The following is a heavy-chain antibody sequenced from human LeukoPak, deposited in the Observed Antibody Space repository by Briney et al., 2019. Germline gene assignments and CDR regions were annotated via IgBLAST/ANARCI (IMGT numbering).Heavy chain of an antibody. V-gene: IGHV4-34*01. CDR2: INHSGST. CDR3: ARKGKGVTRRYYYYYYYMDV. CDR1: GDSISYYY. Sequence: TSETLSLTCTVSGDSISYYYWSWIRQPPGKGPEWIGEINHSGSTNYNPSLKSRVTISVDTSKNQFSLKLSSVTAADTAVYYCARKGKGVTRRYYYYYYYMDVWGKGTTVTVSS. D-gene: IGHD5-18*01. J-gene: IGHJ6*03.